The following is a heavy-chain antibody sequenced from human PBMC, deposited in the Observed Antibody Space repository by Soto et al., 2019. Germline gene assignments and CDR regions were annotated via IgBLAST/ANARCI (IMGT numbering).Heavy chain of an antibody. CDR1: GFTVNNYG. D-gene: IGHD2-15*01. Sequence: QVQLVESGGGVVQPGKSLRLSCAGSGFTVNNYGSHWVRQAPGKGLEWVAVISYDGSHKYYADSVKGRFTISRDNSNNMPYLQMDSLRAEDTAVYYCAKDGSPRYCGRSSCHPAGAYWRQGNLVTFSS. CDR2: ISYDGSHK. J-gene: IGHJ4*02. V-gene: IGHV3-30*18. CDR3: AKDGSPRYCGRSSCHPAGAY.